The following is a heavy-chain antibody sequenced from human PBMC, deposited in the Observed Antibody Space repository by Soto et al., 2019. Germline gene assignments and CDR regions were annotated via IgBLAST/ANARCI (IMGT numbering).Heavy chain of an antibody. V-gene: IGHV4-4*02. CDR2: IYHSGST. J-gene: IGHJ6*02. Sequence: QVQLQESGPGLVKPSGTLSLTCAVSGGSISSSNWWCWVRQPPGKGLEWIGEIYHSGSTNYNPSLKRRVTISVDKSKNQFSLKLSSVTAADTAVYYCARVSGSYYYGMDVWGQGTTVTVSS. CDR1: GGSISSSNW. CDR3: ARVSGSYYYGMDV. D-gene: IGHD1-26*01.